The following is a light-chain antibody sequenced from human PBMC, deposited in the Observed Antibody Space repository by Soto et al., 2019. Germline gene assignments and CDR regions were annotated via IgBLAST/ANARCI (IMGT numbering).Light chain of an antibody. J-gene: IGLJ1*01. V-gene: IGLV2-14*01. CDR2: DVT. CDR1: SSDVGAYNY. CDR3: TSYTSTSTYV. Sequence: QSVLTQPASVSGPPGQSITISCTGTSSDVGAYNYVSWYQHHPGKAPRLVIYDVTNRPSGISDRFSGSKSGNTASLTISGHLAEDEADYYCTSYTSTSTYVFGTGTKLTVL.